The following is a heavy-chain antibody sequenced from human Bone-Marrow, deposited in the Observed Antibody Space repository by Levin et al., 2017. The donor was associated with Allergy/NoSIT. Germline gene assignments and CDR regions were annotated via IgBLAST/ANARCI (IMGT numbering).Heavy chain of an antibody. CDR1: GYIFSNTG. CDR3: TRESGAVAAATFDF. V-gene: IGHV1-18*01. Sequence: TGGSLRLSCKASGYIFSNTGISWVRQAPGQGLEWLGWISAYNGNIKFAQNVQGRVTMTTDTSTSTAYMELRSLRSDDTAIYYCTRESGAVAAATFDFWGQGTLVTVSS. J-gene: IGHJ4*02. CDR2: ISAYNGNI. D-gene: IGHD6-19*01.